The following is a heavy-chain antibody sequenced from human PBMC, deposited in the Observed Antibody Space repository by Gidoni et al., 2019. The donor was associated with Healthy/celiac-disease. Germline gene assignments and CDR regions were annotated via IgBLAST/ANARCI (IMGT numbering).Heavy chain of an antibody. V-gene: IGHV4-31*03. CDR1: GGSTRSGGYY. D-gene: IGHD5-18*01. CDR2: INYSGST. CDR3: AREGIGVGYSYGS. J-gene: IGHJ5*02. Sequence: QVQLQESGPGLVKPSPTLSLTCTVSGGSTRSGGYYWSRIRQHPGKGLEWIGYINYSGSTYYNPSLKSRVTISVDTSKNQFSLKLSSVTAADTAVYYCAREGIGVGYSYGSWGQGTLVTVSS.